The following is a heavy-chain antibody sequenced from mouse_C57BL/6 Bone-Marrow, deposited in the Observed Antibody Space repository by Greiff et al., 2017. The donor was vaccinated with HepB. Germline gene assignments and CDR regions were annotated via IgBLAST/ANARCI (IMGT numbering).Heavy chain of an antibody. D-gene: IGHD2-3*01. V-gene: IGHV1-64*01. Sequence: QVQLQQPGAELVKPGASVKLSCKASGYTFTSYWMHWVKQRPGQGLEWIGMIHPNSGSTNYNEKFKSKATLTVDKSSSTAYMQLSSLTSEDSAVYYCARGGIYDGYYAPFDYWGQGTTLTVSS. J-gene: IGHJ2*01. CDR2: IHPNSGST. CDR1: GYTFTSYW. CDR3: ARGGIYDGYYAPFDY.